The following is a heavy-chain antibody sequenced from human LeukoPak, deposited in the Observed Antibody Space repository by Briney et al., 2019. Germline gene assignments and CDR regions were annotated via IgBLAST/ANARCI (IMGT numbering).Heavy chain of an antibody. J-gene: IGHJ4*02. D-gene: IGHD1-20*01. V-gene: IGHV3-33*08. CDR1: GFTFSDSA. Sequence: GGSLRLSCAASGFTFSDSAMTWVRQAPGKGLEWVALIWYDGTNKYYTDSVKGRFTISRDNSNNTLYLEMSGLRAEDTAVYYCARAHYNWNEPPFDHWGQGVLVTVSS. CDR3: ARAHYNWNEPPFDH. CDR2: IWYDGTNK.